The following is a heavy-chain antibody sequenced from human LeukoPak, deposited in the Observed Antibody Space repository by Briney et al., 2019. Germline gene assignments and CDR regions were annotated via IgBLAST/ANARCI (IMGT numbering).Heavy chain of an antibody. CDR1: GGSISSSSYY. Sequence: SETLSLTCTVSGGSISSSSYYWGWIRQPPGKGLEWIGSIYYSGSTYYNPSLKSRVTISVDTSKNQFSLKLSSVTAADTAVYYCATVIIVGAYFVSWGQGTMVTVSS. J-gene: IGHJ3*01. CDR2: IYYSGST. D-gene: IGHD1-26*01. CDR3: ATVIIVGAYFVS. V-gene: IGHV4-39*07.